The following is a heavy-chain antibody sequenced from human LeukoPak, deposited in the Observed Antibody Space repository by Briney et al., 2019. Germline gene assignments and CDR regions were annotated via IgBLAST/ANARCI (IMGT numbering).Heavy chain of an antibody. V-gene: IGHV3-23*01. CDR3: ARKIAVAGNYFDC. J-gene: IGHJ4*02. Sequence: GGSLRLSCAASGFTFSTYAMSWVRQAPGGGLGWLSGISGSGGTTSYAYAVKGRFTISRYISKYSLSLQMNSLRAEDTAVYYCARKIAVAGNYFDCWGQGTLVTVSS. CDR2: ISGSGGTT. D-gene: IGHD6-19*01. CDR1: GFTFSTYA.